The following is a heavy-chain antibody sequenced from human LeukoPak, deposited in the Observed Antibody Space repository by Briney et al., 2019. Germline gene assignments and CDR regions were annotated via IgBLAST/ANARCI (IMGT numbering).Heavy chain of an antibody. CDR1: GYTFTGYY. CDR3: ARDILSVVPAAITEN. V-gene: IGHV1-46*01. J-gene: IGHJ4*02. Sequence: GASVKVSCKASGYTFTGYYMHWVRQAPGQGLEWMGIINPSGGSTSYAQKFQGGVTMTRDTSTSTVYMELSSLRSEDTAVYYCARDILSVVPAAITENWGQGTLVTVSS. CDR2: INPSGGST. D-gene: IGHD2-2*01.